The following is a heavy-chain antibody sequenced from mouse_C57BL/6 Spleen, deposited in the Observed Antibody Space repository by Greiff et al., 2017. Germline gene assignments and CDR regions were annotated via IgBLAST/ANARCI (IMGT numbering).Heavy chain of an antibody. CDR2: IYPGDGDT. CDR1: GYAFSSSW. J-gene: IGHJ3*01. V-gene: IGHV1-82*01. CDR3: ARDYGSSYRFAD. D-gene: IGHD1-1*01. Sequence: QVQLKESGPELVKPGASVKISCKASGYAFSSSWMNWVKQRPGKGLEWIGRIYPGDGDTNYNGKFKGKATLTAAKSSSTAYMQLSSMTSEDSAVDFCARDYGSSYRFADWGQGTLVTVSA.